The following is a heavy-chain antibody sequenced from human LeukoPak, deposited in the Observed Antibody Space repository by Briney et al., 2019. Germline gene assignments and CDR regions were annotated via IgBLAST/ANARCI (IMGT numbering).Heavy chain of an antibody. CDR2: IRQDGSDK. CDR1: GFTFSSYW. J-gene: IGHJ4*02. V-gene: IGHV3-7*01. CDR3: APPPIAATGN. Sequence: PGGSLRLSRAASGFTFSSYWMSWVRQAPGKGLEWVANIRQDGSDKNYVDSVEGRFTISRDNAKRSLYLQMNSLRAEDTAVYYCAPPPIAATGNWGQGTLVTVSS. D-gene: IGHD6-13*01.